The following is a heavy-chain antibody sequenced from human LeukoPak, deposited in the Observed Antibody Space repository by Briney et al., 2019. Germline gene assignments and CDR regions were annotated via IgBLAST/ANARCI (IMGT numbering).Heavy chain of an antibody. CDR2: ISGDGVSA. J-gene: IGHJ4*02. V-gene: IGHV3-43*02. D-gene: IGHD1-14*01. CDR3: VREPFYHTSNYLDN. Sequence: QPGWSLRISCAASVTMVDDYAIQWLRQVPGRRLGLVSLISGDGVSACYADSVKGRFTISRDNNNSTLSLQMRRLTTEGSGFYYYVREPFYHTSNYLDNWGQGILVTVSS. CDR1: VTMVDDYA.